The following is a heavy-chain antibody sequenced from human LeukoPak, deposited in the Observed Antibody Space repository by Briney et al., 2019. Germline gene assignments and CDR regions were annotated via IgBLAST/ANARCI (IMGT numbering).Heavy chain of an antibody. CDR2: IRGYGGIT. V-gene: IGHV3-23*01. J-gene: IGHJ4*02. CDR3: ARVAGVVAVHYLDH. D-gene: IGHD2-15*01. CDR1: GFTFSSHA. Sequence: GGSLRLSCAASGFTFSSHAMGWVRQAPGKGLDWVSAIRGYGGITYYADSLKGRFSISRDNSKNTLYLQMKNLRADCTSMSECARVAGVVAVHYLDHWGQGTLLTVSS.